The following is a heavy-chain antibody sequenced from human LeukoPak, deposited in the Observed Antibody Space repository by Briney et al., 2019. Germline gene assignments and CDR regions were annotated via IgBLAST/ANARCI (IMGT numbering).Heavy chain of an antibody. J-gene: IGHJ4*02. CDR2: IYYSGST. CDR3: ARADSSGTEDY. V-gene: IGHV4-61*01. CDR1: GYSISTGYY. D-gene: IGHD6-25*01. Sequence: SETLSLTCTVSGYSISTGYYWDWIRQPPGKGLEWIGYIYYSGSTNYNPSLKSRVTISVDTSKNQFSLKLSSVTAADTAVYYCARADSSGTEDYWGQGTLVTVSS.